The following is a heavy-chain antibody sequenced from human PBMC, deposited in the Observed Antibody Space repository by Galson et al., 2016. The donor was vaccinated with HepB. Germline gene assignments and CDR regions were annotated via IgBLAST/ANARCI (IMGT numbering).Heavy chain of an antibody. V-gene: IGHV2-5*02. J-gene: IGHJ4*02. D-gene: IGHD6-13*01. CDR1: EFSLTTSGVG. Sequence: PALVKPTQTLTLTCTFSEFSLTTSGVGVGWIRQPPGKTLEWLAVIYWDDDKRYSPSLKNRLTITKDTSKNQVILTLTNTDPVDTATYYCAHGRYRSTWFFLFDYWGQGTLVSVSS. CDR3: AHGRYRSTWFFLFDY. CDR2: IYWDDDK.